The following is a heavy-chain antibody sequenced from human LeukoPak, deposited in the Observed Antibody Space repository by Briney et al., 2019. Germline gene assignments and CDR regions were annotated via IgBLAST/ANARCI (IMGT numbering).Heavy chain of an antibody. CDR1: GATFSTFW. J-gene: IGHJ5*02. V-gene: IGHV3-74*01. Sequence: PGGSLRLSCAVSGATFSTFWMHWVRQVPGKGPAWVSRTNPDGSRVDYADSVKGRLTISRDNARDTLYLQMNSLRVEDTAMYYCAFDFGGYSDTWGQGTLVTVSS. D-gene: IGHD3-10*01. CDR3: AFDFGGYSDT. CDR2: TNPDGSRV.